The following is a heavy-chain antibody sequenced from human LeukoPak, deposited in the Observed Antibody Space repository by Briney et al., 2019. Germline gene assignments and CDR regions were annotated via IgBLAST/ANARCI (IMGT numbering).Heavy chain of an antibody. V-gene: IGHV3-21*06. J-gene: IGHJ3*02. D-gene: IGHD1-14*01. CDR3: ARDRNFVAFDI. Sequence: PGGSLRLSCAASGFTLTAFTINWVRQAPGKGLEWVSSISSSSFIYFADSLKGRFTISRDNAKNSVYLQINSLRAEDTAVYYCARDRNFVAFDIWGQGTMVTVSS. CDR1: GFTLTAFT. CDR2: ISSSSFI.